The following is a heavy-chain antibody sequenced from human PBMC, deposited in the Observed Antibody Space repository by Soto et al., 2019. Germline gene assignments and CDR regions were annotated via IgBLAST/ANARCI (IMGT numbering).Heavy chain of an antibody. CDR1: GGSISSYY. CDR2: IYYSGST. Sequence: SETLSLTCTVSGGSISSYYWSWIRQPPGKGLEWIGYIYYSGSTNYNPSLKSRVTISVDTSKNQFSLKLSSVTAADTAVYYCARDYYDSSGHDAFDISGPGIMVTVSS. CDR3: ARDYYDSSGHDAFDI. J-gene: IGHJ3*02. D-gene: IGHD3-22*01. V-gene: IGHV4-59*01.